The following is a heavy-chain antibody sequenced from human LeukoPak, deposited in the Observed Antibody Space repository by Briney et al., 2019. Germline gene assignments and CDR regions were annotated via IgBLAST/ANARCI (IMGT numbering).Heavy chain of an antibody. CDR2: VYSSGS. CDR3: ARELDHSSNWLDP. Sequence: SQTLSLTCTVSGGSINSGPYYWSWLRLPAGKGLQWIGRVYSSGSSYNPSLKSRVTISIDTSENQFSLKLDSVTAADTAVYFCARELDHSSNWLDPWGQGALVTVSS. V-gene: IGHV4-61*02. D-gene: IGHD1-14*01. CDR1: GGSINSGPYY. J-gene: IGHJ5*02.